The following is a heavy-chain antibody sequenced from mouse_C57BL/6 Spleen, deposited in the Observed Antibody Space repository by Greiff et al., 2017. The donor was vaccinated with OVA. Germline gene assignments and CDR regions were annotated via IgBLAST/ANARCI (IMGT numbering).Heavy chain of an antibody. D-gene: IGHD1-1*01. V-gene: IGHV8-5*01. CDR2: IWWNDDK. CDR1: GFSLSTSNMG. J-gene: IGHJ1*03. Sequence: VKLMESGPGLLQPSQTLSLTCSFSGFSLSTSNMGIGWIRKPSGKGLEWLAHIWWNDDKYYNPSLMSRLTISTDTSNNQVLLKSTSVDSADTATYYCAQHYYGSSSTEYFDVWGTGTTVTVSS. CDR3: AQHYYGSSSTEYFDV.